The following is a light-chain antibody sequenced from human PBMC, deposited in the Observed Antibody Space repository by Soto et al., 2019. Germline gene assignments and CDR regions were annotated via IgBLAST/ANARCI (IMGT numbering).Light chain of an antibody. CDR2: ASS. Sequence: DIQMTQSPSSLSASVGDRVTITCRARQTISSYLNWYQQRPGKAPNLLIYASSSLQSGVPPRFSGSGSGTDFTLTISSLQPEDIATYYCQQTYITPSTFGQGTRLEIK. CDR3: QQTYITPST. J-gene: IGKJ5*01. V-gene: IGKV1-39*01. CDR1: QTISSY.